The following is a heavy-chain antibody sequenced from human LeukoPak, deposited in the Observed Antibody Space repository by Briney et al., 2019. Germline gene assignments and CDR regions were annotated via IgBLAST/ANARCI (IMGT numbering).Heavy chain of an antibody. D-gene: IGHD3-9*01. V-gene: IGHV4-39*07. J-gene: IGHJ4*02. CDR2: IYYSDLT. CDR1: GGFLSSSLYY. Sequence: SETLSLTCTVSGGFLSSSLYYWGWIRQPPGKGLEWIGSIYYSDLTYYNPSLESRVAMSLDTSKNQFSLGLSSVTAADTAIYYCARLSRLADPSRGYFDYWGPGRLVTVSS. CDR3: ARLSRLADPSRGYFDY.